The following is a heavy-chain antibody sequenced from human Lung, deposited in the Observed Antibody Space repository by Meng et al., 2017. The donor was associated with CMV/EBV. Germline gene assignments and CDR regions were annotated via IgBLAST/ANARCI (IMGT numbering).Heavy chain of an antibody. D-gene: IGHD5-18*01. CDR3: ARALDTAMVTFDY. Sequence: QVQLQGSGPGLVKPSQTPSLTCTVSGGSISSGDYYWSWIRQPPGKGLEWIGYIYYSGSTYYNPSLKSRVTISVDTSKNQFSLKLSSVTAADTAVYYCARALDTAMVTFDYWGQGTLVTVSS. J-gene: IGHJ4*02. V-gene: IGHV4-30-4*08. CDR1: GGSISSGDYY. CDR2: IYYSGST.